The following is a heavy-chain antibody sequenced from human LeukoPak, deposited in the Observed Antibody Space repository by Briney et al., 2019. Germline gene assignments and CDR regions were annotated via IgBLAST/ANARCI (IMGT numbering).Heavy chain of an antibody. Sequence: GASVKVSCKASGGTFSSYAISWVRQAPGQGLEWMGGIIPIFGTANYAQKFQGRVTITADKSTSTAYMELSSLRSEDTAVYYCARVRPGYSGYDSYYFDYWGQGTLVTVSS. CDR1: GGTFSSYA. J-gene: IGHJ4*02. D-gene: IGHD5-12*01. CDR2: IIPIFGTA. CDR3: ARVRPGYSGYDSYYFDY. V-gene: IGHV1-69*06.